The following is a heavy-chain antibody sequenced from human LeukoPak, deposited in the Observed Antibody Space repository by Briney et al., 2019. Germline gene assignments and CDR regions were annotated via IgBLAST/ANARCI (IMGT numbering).Heavy chain of an antibody. D-gene: IGHD6-13*01. CDR1: GFTFSSYS. V-gene: IGHV3-21*01. J-gene: IGHJ4*02. CDR2: ISSSSSYI. Sequence: GGSLRLSCAASGFTFSSYSMNWVRQAPGKGLEWVSSISSSSSYIYYADSVKGRFTISRDNAKNSLYLQMNSLRAEDTAVYYCARELIADVSFDYWGQGTLVTVSS. CDR3: ARELIADVSFDY.